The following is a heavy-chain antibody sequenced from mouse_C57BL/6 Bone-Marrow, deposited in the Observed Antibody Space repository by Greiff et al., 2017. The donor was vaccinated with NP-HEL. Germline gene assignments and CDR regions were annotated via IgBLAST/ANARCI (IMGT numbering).Heavy chain of an antibody. J-gene: IGHJ3*01. V-gene: IGHV1-80*01. CDR3: ARSVAYYGSSPPKFAY. Sequence: QVQLQQSGAELVKPGASVKISCKASGYAFSSYWMNWVKQRPGQGLEWIGQIYPGDGDTNYNGKFKGKATLTADKSSSTAYMQLSSLTSEDSAVYFCARSVAYYGSSPPKFAYWGQGTLVTVSA. D-gene: IGHD1-1*01. CDR2: IYPGDGDT. CDR1: GYAFSSYW.